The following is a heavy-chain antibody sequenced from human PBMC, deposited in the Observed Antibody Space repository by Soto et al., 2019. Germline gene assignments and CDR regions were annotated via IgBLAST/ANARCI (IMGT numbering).Heavy chain of an antibody. CDR2: ISHSGIT. CDR1: GGSFSGHY. J-gene: IGHJ5*02. D-gene: IGHD3-16*01. Sequence: QVQLQQWGAGLLKPSETLSLTCAVYGGSFSGHYWSWIRQTPGKGLEWIGEISHSGITNYNPSLMRRVTISADTSKNQFSLKLTSLTAADTAVYYCAAFGGFAWFDPWGQGIQVTVSS. V-gene: IGHV4-34*01. CDR3: AAFGGFAWFDP.